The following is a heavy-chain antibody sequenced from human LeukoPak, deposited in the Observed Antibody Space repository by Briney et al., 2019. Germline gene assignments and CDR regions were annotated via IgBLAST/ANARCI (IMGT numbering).Heavy chain of an antibody. CDR3: ASVLKYQLLYYFDY. CDR1: GDSISSSSYY. Sequence: SETLSLTCTVSGDSISSSSYYWGWIRQPPGKGLEWIGSIYYSGSTYYNPSLKSRVTISVDTSKNQFSLKLSSVTAADTAVYYCASVLKYQLLYYFDYWGQGTLVTVSS. J-gene: IGHJ4*02. V-gene: IGHV4-39*01. D-gene: IGHD2-2*01. CDR2: IYYSGST.